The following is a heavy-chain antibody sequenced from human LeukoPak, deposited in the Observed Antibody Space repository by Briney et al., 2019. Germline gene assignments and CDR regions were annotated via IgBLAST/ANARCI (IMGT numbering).Heavy chain of an antibody. J-gene: IGHJ6*03. V-gene: IGHV4-30-4*08. Sequence: PSQTLSLTCTVSGGSISSGDYYWSWIRQPPGKGLEWIGEINHSGSTNYNPSLKSRVTISVDTSKNQFSLKLSSVTAADTAVYYCARGGGGYSYGYVGVGPNYYMDVWGKGTTVTVSS. CDR3: ARGGGGYSYGYVGVGPNYYMDV. CDR2: INHSGST. D-gene: IGHD5-18*01. CDR1: GGSISSGDYY.